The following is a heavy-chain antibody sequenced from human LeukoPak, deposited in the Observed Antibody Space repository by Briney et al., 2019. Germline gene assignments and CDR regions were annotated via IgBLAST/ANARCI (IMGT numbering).Heavy chain of an antibody. D-gene: IGHD3-16*01. CDR1: RFTLRSYG. J-gene: IGHJ6*02. V-gene: IGHV3-23*01. CDR2: VSRTGLST. CDR3: ARGGGLDV. Sequence: GGSLRLSGTAFRFTLRSYGMSWVRQAPGKGLEWVAFVSRTGLSTYYADSVKGRFAISRDNSKNTLYLQMSNLRAEDTAVYFCARGGGLDVCGQGATVTVSS.